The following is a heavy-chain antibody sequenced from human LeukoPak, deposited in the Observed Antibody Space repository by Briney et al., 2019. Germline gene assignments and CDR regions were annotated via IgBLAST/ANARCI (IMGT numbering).Heavy chain of an antibody. CDR1: GGSFSGYY. V-gene: IGHV4-34*01. CDR3: ARRKGLIWFGDARFDP. J-gene: IGHJ5*02. CDR2: INHSGST. D-gene: IGHD3-10*01. Sequence: PSETLSLTCAVYGGSFSGYYWSWIRQPPGKGLEWIGEINHSGSTNYNPSLKSRVTISVDTSKNQFSLKLSSVTAADTAVYYCARRKGLIWFGDARFDPWGQGTLVTVPS.